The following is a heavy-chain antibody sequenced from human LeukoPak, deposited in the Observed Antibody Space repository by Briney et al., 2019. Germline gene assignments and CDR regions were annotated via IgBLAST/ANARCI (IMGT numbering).Heavy chain of an antibody. CDR3: ARLDLYDYVWGRYFDY. Sequence: PSETLSLTCAVYGGSFSGYYWSWIRQPPGKGLEWIGEINHSGSTNYNPSLKSRVTISVDTSKNQFSLKLSSVTAADTAVYYCARLDLYDYVWGRYFDYWGQGTLVTVSS. CDR1: GGSFSGYY. D-gene: IGHD3-16*01. CDR2: INHSGST. J-gene: IGHJ4*02. V-gene: IGHV4-34*01.